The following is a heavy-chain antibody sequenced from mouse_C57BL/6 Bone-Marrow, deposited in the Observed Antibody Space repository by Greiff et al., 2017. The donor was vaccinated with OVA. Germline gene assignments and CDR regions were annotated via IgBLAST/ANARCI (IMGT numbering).Heavy chain of an antibody. V-gene: IGHV2-2*01. CDR3: ASITTLVATYFDV. CDR2: IWRCGST. CDR1: GFSLTSYV. Sequence: QVQLKESGPGLVQPSQSLYITCTASGFSLTSYVVHWVRQSPGQGLEWLGVIWRCGSTDYNAAFISRLSIRKDNYKTQVFYKMNSRQADDTAMYYCASITTLVATYFDVWGKGTTVTVSS. J-gene: IGHJ1*03. D-gene: IGHD1-1*01.